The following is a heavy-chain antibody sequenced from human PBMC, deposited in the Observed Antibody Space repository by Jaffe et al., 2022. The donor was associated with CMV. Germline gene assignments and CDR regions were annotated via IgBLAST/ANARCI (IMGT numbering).Heavy chain of an antibody. Sequence: QITLKESGPTLVKPTQTLTLTCTFSGFSLSTSGVGVGWIRQPPGKALEWLALIYWDDDKRYSPSLKSRLTITKDTSKNQVVLTMTNMDPVDTATYYCAHRKRFHNNDAFDIWGQGTMVTVSS. CDR3: AHRKRFHNNDAFDI. D-gene: IGHD3-3*01. CDR1: GFSLSTSGVG. V-gene: IGHV2-5*02. J-gene: IGHJ3*02. CDR2: IYWDDDK.